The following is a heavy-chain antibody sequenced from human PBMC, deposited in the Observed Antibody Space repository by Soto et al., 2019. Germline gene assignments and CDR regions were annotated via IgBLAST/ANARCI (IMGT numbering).Heavy chain of an antibody. J-gene: IGHJ6*04. CDR3: ARTLTPPIYYYYGMDV. CDR2: IIPIFNTA. CDR1: GGTFSNYA. V-gene: IGHV1-69*12. Sequence: QVQLVQSGAEVKKPESWVNVSCKASGGTFSNYAISWVRQAPGQGLEWMGGIIPIFNTAKYAQKFQGRVTIIADESTSTAYMELSSLRSEDTAVYYCARTLTPPIYYYYGMDVWGEGTTVTVSS.